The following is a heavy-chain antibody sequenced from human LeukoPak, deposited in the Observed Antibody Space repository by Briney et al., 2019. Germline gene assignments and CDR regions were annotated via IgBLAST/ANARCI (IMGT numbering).Heavy chain of an antibody. Sequence: GGSLRLSCTASGFTFGDYAMSWVRQAPGKGLEWVAVISYDGSNKYYADSVKGRFTISRDNSKNTLYLQMNSLRAEDTAVYYCAKDYGAATFDYWGQGTLVTVSS. CDR1: GFTFGDYA. D-gene: IGHD4/OR15-4a*01. CDR3: AKDYGAATFDY. V-gene: IGHV3-30*04. J-gene: IGHJ4*02. CDR2: ISYDGSNK.